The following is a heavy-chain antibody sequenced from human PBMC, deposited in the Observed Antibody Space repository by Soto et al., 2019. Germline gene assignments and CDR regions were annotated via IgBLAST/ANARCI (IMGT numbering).Heavy chain of an antibody. V-gene: IGHV3-15*05. Sequence: XGSLRLTFAASGFTFSKACMSWVRQAPGKGLDWVGRIKAKSDGVTTDYAAPLKGRFTISRDDSKNTLYLQMSSLKIEDTAVYFCTTPNISDYHWGQGALVTVPS. CDR3: TTPNISDYH. D-gene: IGHD3-22*01. CDR1: GFTFSKAC. J-gene: IGHJ4*02. CDR2: IKAKSDGVTT.